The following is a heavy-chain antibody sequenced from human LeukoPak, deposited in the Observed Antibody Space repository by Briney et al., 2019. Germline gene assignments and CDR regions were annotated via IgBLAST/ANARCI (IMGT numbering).Heavy chain of an antibody. CDR1: GFAFSSYS. Sequence: GGSLRLSCAASGFAFSSYSMNWVRQAPGKGLEWVSSISSSSSYIYYADSVKGRFTISRDNAKNSLYLQMNSLRAEDTAVYYCARGITIFGVVTNYYMDVWGKGTTVTVSS. J-gene: IGHJ6*03. V-gene: IGHV3-21*01. D-gene: IGHD3-3*01. CDR2: ISSSSSYI. CDR3: ARGITIFGVVTNYYMDV.